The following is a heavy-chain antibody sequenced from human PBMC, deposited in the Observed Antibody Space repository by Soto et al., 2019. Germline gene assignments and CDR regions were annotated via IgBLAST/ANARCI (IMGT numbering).Heavy chain of an antibody. CDR1: GYTFINYC. J-gene: IGHJ5*02. CDR2: ISGYNGNT. CDR3: ARDAVPAANWLDR. Sequence: ASVNASCKSSGYTFINYCITWVRQAPGQGLEWMGWISGYNGNTNYAQSLQGRVTMTTDTSTSTAYMELRSLKSDDTAVYYCARDAVPAANWLDRWGQGTLVTVSS. D-gene: IGHD2-2*01. V-gene: IGHV1-18*01.